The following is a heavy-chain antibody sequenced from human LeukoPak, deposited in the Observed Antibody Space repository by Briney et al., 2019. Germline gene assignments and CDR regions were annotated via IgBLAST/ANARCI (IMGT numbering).Heavy chain of an antibody. Sequence: GGSLRLSCAASGFTFSNYAMSWVRQAPGKGLEWVSAISGSDGSTWYADSVKGRFTISRDNSKNTLYLHMNSLRDEDTAVYYCAREKDFSLWDAAVDYWGQGTLVTVSS. J-gene: IGHJ4*02. D-gene: IGHD3-3*01. CDR2: ISGSDGST. V-gene: IGHV3-23*01. CDR1: GFTFSNYA. CDR3: AREKDFSLWDAAVDY.